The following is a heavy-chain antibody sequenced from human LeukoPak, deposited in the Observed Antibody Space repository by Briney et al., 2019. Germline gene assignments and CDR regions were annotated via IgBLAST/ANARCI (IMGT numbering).Heavy chain of an antibody. D-gene: IGHD3-9*01. CDR1: GGSISSGSYY. CDR2: IYTSGST. V-gene: IGHV4-61*02. Sequence: SETLSLTCTVSGGSISSGSYYWSWIRQPAGKGLEWIGRIYTSGSTNYNPSLKSRVTISVDTSKNQFSLKLSSVTAADTAVYYCARHKRDYDILTGYYPMYYFDYWGQGTLVTVSS. CDR3: ARHKRDYDILTGYYPMYYFDY. J-gene: IGHJ4*02.